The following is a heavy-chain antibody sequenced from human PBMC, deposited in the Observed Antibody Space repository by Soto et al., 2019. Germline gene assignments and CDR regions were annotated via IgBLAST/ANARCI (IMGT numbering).Heavy chain of an antibody. CDR3: ARISSSWSLYYFDY. J-gene: IGHJ4*02. CDR2: IYYSGST. V-gene: IGHV4-39*01. Sequence: QLQLQESGPGLVKPSETLSLTCTVSGGSISSSSYYWGWIRQPPGKGLEWIGSIYYSGSTYYNPSLKSRVTISVDTSKNQFSLKLSSVTAADTAVYYCARISSSWSLYYFDYWGQGTLVTVSS. D-gene: IGHD6-13*01. CDR1: GGSISSSSYY.